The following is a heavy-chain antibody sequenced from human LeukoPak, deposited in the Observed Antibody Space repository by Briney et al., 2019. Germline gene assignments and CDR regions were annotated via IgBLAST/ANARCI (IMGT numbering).Heavy chain of an antibody. CDR3: ARGRIAAAGRHWFDP. J-gene: IGHJ5*02. V-gene: IGHV4-59*01. CDR2: IYYSGST. D-gene: IGHD6-13*01. CDR1: GGSISSYY. Sequence: SETLSLTCTVSGGSISSYYWSWIRQPPGKGLEWIGYIYYSGSTNYNPSLKSRVTISVDTSKNQFSLKLSSVTAADAAVYYCARGRIAAAGRHWFDPWGQGTLVTVSS.